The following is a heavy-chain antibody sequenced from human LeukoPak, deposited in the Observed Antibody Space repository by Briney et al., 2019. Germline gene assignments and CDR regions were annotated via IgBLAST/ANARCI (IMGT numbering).Heavy chain of an antibody. Sequence: GGSLRLSCAASGFTFSSYALSWVRQAPGEGLEWVSAISAAGSSTYYADSVKGRFTISRDNSKNTLYLQMNSLRVDDTAVYYCTKGVSPLTGTPTYWGQGTLVTVSS. CDR2: ISAAGSST. CDR3: TKGVSPLTGTPTY. V-gene: IGHV3-23*01. D-gene: IGHD1-1*01. CDR1: GFTFSSYA. J-gene: IGHJ4*02.